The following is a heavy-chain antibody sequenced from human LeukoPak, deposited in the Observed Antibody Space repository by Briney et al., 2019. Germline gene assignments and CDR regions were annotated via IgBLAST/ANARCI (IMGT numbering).Heavy chain of an antibody. D-gene: IGHD3-22*01. Sequence: PGGSLRLSCEASGFIVSGNYMSWVRQVPGKGLEWVSVIYSDGSTYYADSVKGRFTISRDNSKNTLYLQMDSLRADDTAVYYCARAPSSGYQYYFDYWGQGTLVTVSS. CDR1: GFIVSGNY. J-gene: IGHJ4*02. CDR2: IYSDGST. CDR3: ARAPSSGYQYYFDY. V-gene: IGHV3-53*01.